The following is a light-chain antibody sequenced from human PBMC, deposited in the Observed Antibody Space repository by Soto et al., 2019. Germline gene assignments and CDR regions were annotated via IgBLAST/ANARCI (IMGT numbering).Light chain of an antibody. J-gene: IGKJ3*01. CDR3: QQRGT. Sequence: LLTQYPAPLSVSPGQRSTLSCRASQSISSNYLAWDQQEPGQAPRRLIYGASTRATGIPDRFSGSGSGTDFTLTISSLEPEDLAVYYCQQRGTFGPGTKVDIK. CDR2: GAS. V-gene: IGKV3D-20*02. CDR1: QSISSNY.